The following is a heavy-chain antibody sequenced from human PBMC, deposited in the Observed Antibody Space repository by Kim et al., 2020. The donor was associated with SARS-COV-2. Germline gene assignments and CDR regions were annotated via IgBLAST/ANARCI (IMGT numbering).Heavy chain of an antibody. J-gene: IGHJ4*02. D-gene: IGHD6-13*01. Sequence: GGSLRLSCAASGFTVSDNYMTWVRQAPGKGLEWVAVIYRGGDTYYADSLKGRFTLSRDNSKNTLYLQMNSLSAEDTAVYYCAAGLRPLDYWGQGTLVTVSS. CDR3: AAGLRPLDY. V-gene: IGHV3-53*01. CDR1: GFTVSDNY. CDR2: IYRGGDT.